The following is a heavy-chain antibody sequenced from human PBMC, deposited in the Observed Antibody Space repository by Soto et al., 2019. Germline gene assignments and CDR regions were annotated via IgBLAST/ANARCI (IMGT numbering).Heavy chain of an antibody. J-gene: IGHJ6*02. D-gene: IGHD6-19*01. CDR3: ARVEAVAGLYNYHGLDV. V-gene: IGHV1-69*12. Sequence: QVQLVQSGAEVKKPGSSVKVSCKVSGGTFSNYAIDWVRLASGHGLEWMGGIVPIFGTTYYTQKFQGRATIIADDSTTTAYLERSSLRSEDTAIYYCARVEAVAGLYNYHGLDVWGQVTAVTVSS. CDR2: IVPIFGTT. CDR1: GGTFSNYA.